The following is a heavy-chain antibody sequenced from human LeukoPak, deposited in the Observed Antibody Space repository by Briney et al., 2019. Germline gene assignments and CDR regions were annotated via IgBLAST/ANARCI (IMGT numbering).Heavy chain of an antibody. CDR3: ARVALDFWTPAFDY. J-gene: IGHJ4*02. V-gene: IGHV3-48*02. CDR2: ISSSSSTI. CDR1: GFTFSSYS. Sequence: GGSLRLSCAASGFTFSSYSMNWVRQAPGKGLEWVSYISSSSSTIYYADSVGGRFTISRDNAKNSLYLQMNSLRDEDTAVYYCARVALDFWTPAFDYWGQGTLVTVSS. D-gene: IGHD3/OR15-3a*01.